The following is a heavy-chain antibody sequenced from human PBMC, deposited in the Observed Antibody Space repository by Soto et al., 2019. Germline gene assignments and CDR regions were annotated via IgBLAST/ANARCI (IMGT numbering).Heavy chain of an antibody. CDR2: ISGSGGST. D-gene: IGHD6-19*01. J-gene: IGHJ3*02. CDR1: GFTFSSYA. V-gene: IGHV3-23*01. CDR3: AKAGLSIAVAGSAFDI. Sequence: GGSLRLSCAASGFTFSSYAMSWVRQAPGKGLEWVSAISGSGGSTYYADSVKGRFTISRDNSKNTLYLQMNSLRAEDTAVYYCAKAGLSIAVAGSAFDIWGQGTMVTVSS.